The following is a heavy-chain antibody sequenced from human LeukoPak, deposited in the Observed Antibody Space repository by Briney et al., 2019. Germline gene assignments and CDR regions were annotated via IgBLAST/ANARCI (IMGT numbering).Heavy chain of an antibody. Sequence: PGGSLRLSCAASGFTFSSYWMSWVRQAPGKGLEWVANIKQGGSEKYYVDSVKGRFTISRDNAKNSLYLQMNSLRAEDTAVYYCARGRDPLYNWNLEYYFDYWGQGTLVTVSS. J-gene: IGHJ4*02. V-gene: IGHV3-7*01. D-gene: IGHD1-20*01. CDR3: ARGRDPLYNWNLEYYFDY. CDR1: GFTFSSYW. CDR2: IKQGGSEK.